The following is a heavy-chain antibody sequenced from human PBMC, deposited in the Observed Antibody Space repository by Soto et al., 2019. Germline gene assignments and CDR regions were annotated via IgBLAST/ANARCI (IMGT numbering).Heavy chain of an antibody. CDR3: ARDQFWSGYYTALNWFDP. V-gene: IGHV3-48*02. J-gene: IGHJ5*02. CDR2: ISSSSSTI. CDR1: GFTFSSYS. Sequence: GGSLRLSCAASGFTFSSYSMNWVRQAPGKGLEWVSYISSSSSTIYYADSVKGRFTISRDNAKNSLYLQVNSLRDEDTAVYYCARDQFWSGYYTALNWFDPWGQGTLVTVSS. D-gene: IGHD3-3*01.